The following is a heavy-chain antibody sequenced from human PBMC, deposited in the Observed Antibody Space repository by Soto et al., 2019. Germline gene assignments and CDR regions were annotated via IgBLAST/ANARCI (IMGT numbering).Heavy chain of an antibody. CDR3: AKDQADCSSTSCYVGGAFDI. CDR1: GFTFSSYA. V-gene: IGHV3-23*01. Sequence: GGSLRLSCAASGFTFSSYAMSWVRQAPGKGLEWVSAISGSGGSTYYTDSVKGRFTISRDNSKNTLYLQMNSLRAEDTAVYYCAKDQADCSSTSCYVGGAFDIWGQGTMVTVSS. D-gene: IGHD2-2*01. CDR2: ISGSGGST. J-gene: IGHJ3*02.